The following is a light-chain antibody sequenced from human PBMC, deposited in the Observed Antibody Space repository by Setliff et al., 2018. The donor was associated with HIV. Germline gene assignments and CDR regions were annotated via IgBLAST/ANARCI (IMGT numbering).Light chain of an antibody. CDR1: SRDVGGYNY. CDR2: EVR. V-gene: IGLV2-14*01. Sequence: QSVLAQPAAVSGSPGQSITISCTGTSRDVGGYNYVSWYQQHPGKAPKLIIYEVRNRPSGVSNRFSGSKSGNTASLTISGLQTEDEADYYCSSYAITNTLPFGTGTKLTVL. J-gene: IGLJ1*01. CDR3: SSYAITNTLP.